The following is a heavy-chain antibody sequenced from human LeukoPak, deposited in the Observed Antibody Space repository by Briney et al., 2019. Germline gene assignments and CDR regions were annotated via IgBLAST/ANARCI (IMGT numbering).Heavy chain of an antibody. CDR3: ARVVDRYDSSGYYPRGSPTLPEADY. CDR1: GYTFTGYY. Sequence: SVKVSCKASGYTFTGYYMHWVRQAPGQGLEWMGRIIPILGIANYAQKFQGRVTITADESTSTAYMELSSLRSEDTAVYYCARVVDRYDSSGYYPRGSPTLPEADYWGQGTLVTVSS. J-gene: IGHJ4*02. CDR2: IIPILGIA. V-gene: IGHV1-69*04. D-gene: IGHD3-22*01.